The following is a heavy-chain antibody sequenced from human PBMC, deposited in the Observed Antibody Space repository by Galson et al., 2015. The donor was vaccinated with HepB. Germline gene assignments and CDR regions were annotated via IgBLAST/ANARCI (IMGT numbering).Heavy chain of an antibody. CDR2: INHSGST. D-gene: IGHD3-22*01. CDR1: GGSFSGYY. J-gene: IGHJ6*02. CDR3: ARSDYYDSSGPKPYYYYGMDV. Sequence: SETLSLTCAVYGGSFSGYYWSWIRQPPGKGLEWIGEINHSGSTNYNPSLESRVTISVDTSKNQFSLKLSSVTAADTAVYYCARSDYYDSSGPKPYYYYGMDVWGQGTTVTVSS. V-gene: IGHV4-34*01.